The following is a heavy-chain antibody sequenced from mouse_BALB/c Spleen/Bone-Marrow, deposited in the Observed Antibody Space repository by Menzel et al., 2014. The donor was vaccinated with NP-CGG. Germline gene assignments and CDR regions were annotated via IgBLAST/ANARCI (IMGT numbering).Heavy chain of an antibody. V-gene: IGHV14-3*02. CDR3: TREGSYYGSDALDY. D-gene: IGHD1-2*01. CDR2: IDPANGNT. Sequence: VQLQQSGAELVKPGASVKLSCTASGFNVKDTYMQWVKQRPEQGLECIGRIDPANGNTQYDPTFQGKATITTDTSSNTAYLQLSSLTSEDTAVYYCTREGSYYGSDALDYWGQGTSVTVSS. CDR1: GFNVKDTY. J-gene: IGHJ4*01.